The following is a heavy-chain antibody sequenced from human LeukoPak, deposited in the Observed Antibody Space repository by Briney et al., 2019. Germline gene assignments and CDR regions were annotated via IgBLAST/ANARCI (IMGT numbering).Heavy chain of an antibody. D-gene: IGHD3-9*01. J-gene: IGHJ6*02. V-gene: IGHV3-30*18. Sequence: GGSLRLSCAASGFTFSSYGMHWVRQAPGKGLEWVAVISYDGSNKYYADSVKGRFTISRDISKNTLYLQMNSLRAEDTAVYYCAKEMDRGYHDILTGYPRNGMDVWGQGTTVTVSS. CDR2: ISYDGSNK. CDR1: GFTFSSYG. CDR3: AKEMDRGYHDILTGYPRNGMDV.